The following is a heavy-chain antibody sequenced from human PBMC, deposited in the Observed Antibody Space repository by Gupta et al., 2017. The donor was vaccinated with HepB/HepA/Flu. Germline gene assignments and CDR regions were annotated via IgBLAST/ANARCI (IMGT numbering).Heavy chain of an antibody. Sequence: EGQLVESGGDLVQPGGSLRLCCTASGFPFSSYWMHWVRQAPGKVLVWVSRSNRDGSSTSYADSVKGRFTISRDNAKNTVYLQMNSLRAEDTAVYYCVRLEATVTDWCQGTLVTVSS. V-gene: IGHV3-74*01. J-gene: IGHJ4*02. CDR3: VRLEATVTD. D-gene: IGHD2-21*02. CDR1: GFPFSSYW. CDR2: SNRDGSST.